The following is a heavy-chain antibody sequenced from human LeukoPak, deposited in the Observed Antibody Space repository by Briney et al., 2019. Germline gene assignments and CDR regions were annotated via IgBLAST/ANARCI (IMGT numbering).Heavy chain of an antibody. D-gene: IGHD3-16*01. J-gene: IGHJ4*02. V-gene: IGHV3-23*01. Sequence: GGSLRLSCAASGFTFSSYAMSWVRRAPGKGLEWVSAISGSASSTHYSDSVKGRFTIPIDNSKNTLYLQMNSLRAEDTAVYYCARRAGAYTHPYDYWGQGTLVTVS. CDR3: ARRAGAYTHPYDY. CDR1: GFTFSSYA. CDR2: ISGSASST.